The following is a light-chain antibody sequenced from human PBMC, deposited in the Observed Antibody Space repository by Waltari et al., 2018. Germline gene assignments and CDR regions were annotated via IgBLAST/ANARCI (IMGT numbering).Light chain of an antibody. CDR3: CSYAGRTTWV. Sequence: QSALTQPASVSGSPGQSITISCTGTSSDVGNYNLVSWYQQHPGRAPKLIIYAVSERPLGVSNRFSGSKSANTASLTVSGLQAEDEADYYYCSYAGRTTWVFGGGTNLTVL. CDR2: AVS. J-gene: IGLJ3*02. CDR1: SSDVGNYNL. V-gene: IGLV2-23*02.